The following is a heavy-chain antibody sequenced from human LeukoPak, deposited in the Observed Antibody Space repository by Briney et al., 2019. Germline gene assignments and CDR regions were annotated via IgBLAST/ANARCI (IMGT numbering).Heavy chain of an antibody. CDR2: IYYSGST. CDR3: ARDRGYSGYEYYFDY. J-gene: IGHJ4*02. Sequence: RPSETLSLTCTVSGGSISSYYWSWIRQPPGKGLEWIGYIYYSGSTNYNPSLKSRVTISVDTSKNQFSLKLSSVTAADTAVYYCARDRGYSGYEYYFDYWGQGTLVIVSS. V-gene: IGHV4-59*01. D-gene: IGHD5-12*01. CDR1: GGSISSYY.